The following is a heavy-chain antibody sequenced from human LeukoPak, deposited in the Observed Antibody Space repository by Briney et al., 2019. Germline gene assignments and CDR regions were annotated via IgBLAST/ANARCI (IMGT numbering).Heavy chain of an antibody. V-gene: IGHV3-23*01. CDR2: ISGSGGST. D-gene: IGHD3-22*01. CDR1: GFTFSSYA. Sequence: GGSLRLSCAASGFTFSSYAMSWVRQAPGKGLEWVSDISGSGGSTYYADSVKGRFTISRDNSKNTLYLQMNSLRAEDTAVYYCARAYYYDSSQLYYFDYWGQGTLVTVSS. CDR3: ARAYYYDSSQLYYFDY. J-gene: IGHJ4*02.